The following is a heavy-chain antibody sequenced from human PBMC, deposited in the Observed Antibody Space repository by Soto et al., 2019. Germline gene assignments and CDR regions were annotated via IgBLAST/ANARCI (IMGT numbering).Heavy chain of an antibody. V-gene: IGHV1-69*01. Sequence: VQLMQSGAEVKQPGSSVKVSCKASGGTFSSHSINWVREAPGQGLEWMGGIITLFGTANYAQNFQGRVTITADQSTCTAYMELNSLRSDDTAVYSCAREVGYGDFSAALLDWGQGTLVTVSS. D-gene: IGHD4-17*01. CDR3: AREVGYGDFSAALLD. J-gene: IGHJ4*02. CDR1: GGTFSSHS. CDR2: IITLFGTA.